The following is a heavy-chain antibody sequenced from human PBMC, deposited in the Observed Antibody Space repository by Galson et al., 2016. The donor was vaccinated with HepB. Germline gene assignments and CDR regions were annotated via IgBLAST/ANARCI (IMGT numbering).Heavy chain of an antibody. Sequence: LRLSCAASGFSFTGTWMSWVRQAPGMGLEWIGRIKSRSDGETTEFAAPVRGRFSISRDDSKSTVYLQMNSLETDDTAVYFCTTDYGYAWGSYRLGYCGQGTLVTVSS. CDR2: IKSRSDGETT. CDR3: TTDYGYAWGSYRLGY. J-gene: IGHJ4*02. V-gene: IGHV3-15*01. CDR1: GFSFTGTW. D-gene: IGHD3-16*02.